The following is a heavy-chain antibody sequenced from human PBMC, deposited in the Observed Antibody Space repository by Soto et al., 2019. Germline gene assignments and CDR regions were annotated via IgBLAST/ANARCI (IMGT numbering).Heavy chain of an antibody. D-gene: IGHD1-26*01. V-gene: IGHV1-46*01. CDR3: ARSSGGNFGIIIEGTNWFDP. Sequence: ASVKVSCKAPRDTFTSYYINWVRQAPGQGLEWMGVINPHGGSTAYAQKFKGRVTLTRDASASTVYMEVRSLTSEDTAMYYCARSSGGNFGIIIEGTNWFDPWGQGTLGTVSS. CDR1: RDTFTSYY. J-gene: IGHJ5*02. CDR2: INPHGGST.